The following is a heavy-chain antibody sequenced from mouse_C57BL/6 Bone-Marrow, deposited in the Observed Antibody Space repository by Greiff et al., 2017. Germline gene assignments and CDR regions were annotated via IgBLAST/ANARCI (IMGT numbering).Heavy chain of an antibody. V-gene: IGHV5-16*01. D-gene: IGHD1-1*01. CDR3: ARDDGSSSFAY. Sequence: EVKLLESEGGLVQPGSSMKLSCTASGFTFSDYYMAWVRQVPEKGLEWVANINYDGCSTYYLDSLKSRFIISRDNAKNILYLQMSSLKSEDTATYYCARDDGSSSFAYWGQGTLVTVSA. CDR2: INYDGCST. J-gene: IGHJ3*01. CDR1: GFTFSDYY.